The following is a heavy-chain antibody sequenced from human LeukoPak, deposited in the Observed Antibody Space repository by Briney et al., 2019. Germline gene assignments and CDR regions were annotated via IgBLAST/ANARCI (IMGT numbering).Heavy chain of an antibody. CDR2: INHSGST. Sequence: SETLSLTCAVYGGSFSGYYWSWIRQPPGKGLEWIGEINHSGSTNYNPSLKSRVTIPVDTSKNQFSLKLSSVTAADTAVYYCARADIVVIPAAQSYYYYMDVWGKGTTVTVSS. CDR1: GGSFSGYY. J-gene: IGHJ6*03. D-gene: IGHD2-2*01. V-gene: IGHV4-34*01. CDR3: ARADIVVIPAAQSYYYYMDV.